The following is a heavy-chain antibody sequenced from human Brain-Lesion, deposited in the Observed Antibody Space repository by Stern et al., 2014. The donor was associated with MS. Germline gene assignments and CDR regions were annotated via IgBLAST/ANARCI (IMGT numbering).Heavy chain of an antibody. D-gene: IGHD2-21*01. Sequence: VQLQQWGAGLLKPSETLSLTCGVYGGSFSGYYWTWIRQPPGKGLDWIGEINHSGRINYNPSLESRVPMSVDTSKHQFSLRLSSATAADTAVYYCARDVGGAFDYWGQGTLVTVSS. J-gene: IGHJ4*02. CDR3: ARDVGGAFDY. V-gene: IGHV4-34*01. CDR1: GGSFSGYY. CDR2: INHSGRI.